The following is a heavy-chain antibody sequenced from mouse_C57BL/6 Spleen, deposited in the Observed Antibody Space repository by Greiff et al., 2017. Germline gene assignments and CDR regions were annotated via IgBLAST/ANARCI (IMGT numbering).Heavy chain of an antibody. V-gene: IGHV3-6*01. J-gene: IGHJ4*01. CDR1: GYSITSGYY. CDR3: ARERRYDYDGMDY. CDR2: ISYDGSN. Sequence: EVKLMESGPGLVKPSQSLSLTCSVTGYSITSGYYWNWIRQFPGNKLEWMGYISYDGSNNYNPSLKNRISITRDTSKNQFFLKLNSVTTEDTATYYCARERRYDYDGMDYWGQGTSVTVSS. D-gene: IGHD2-4*01.